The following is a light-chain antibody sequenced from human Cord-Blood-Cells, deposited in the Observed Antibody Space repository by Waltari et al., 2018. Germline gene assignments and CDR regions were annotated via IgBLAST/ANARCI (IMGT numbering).Light chain of an antibody. Sequence: QSALTQPASVSGSPGQSITISCTGTSSDVGGYNYVSWYQQHPGKAPKLMIYDVSNRRTAVSPLSSGAYTVHRASLTIFWLQADDEDDYYCSSYTSSSTLVVFGGGTKLTVL. CDR2: DVS. CDR1: SSDVGGYNY. V-gene: IGLV2-14*01. J-gene: IGLJ2*01. CDR3: SSYTSSSTLVV.